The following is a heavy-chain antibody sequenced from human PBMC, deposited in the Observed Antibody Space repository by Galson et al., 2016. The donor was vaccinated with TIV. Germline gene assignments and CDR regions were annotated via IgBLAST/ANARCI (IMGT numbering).Heavy chain of an antibody. Sequence: SVKVSCKASGYTITSYAMHWVRQAPGQRFEWMGWINAGTGDTKFSPKFQGRVTLTRDTSASTVYMGLSSLTSEDTAVYYCARDFGGSFSPFYGMDVWGQGTTVTVSS. V-gene: IGHV1-3*01. CDR1: GYTITSYA. J-gene: IGHJ6*02. CDR2: INAGTGDT. CDR3: ARDFGGSFSPFYGMDV. D-gene: IGHD3-16*01.